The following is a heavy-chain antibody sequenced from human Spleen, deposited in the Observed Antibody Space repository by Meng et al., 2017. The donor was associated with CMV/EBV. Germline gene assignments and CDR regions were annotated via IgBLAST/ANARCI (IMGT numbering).Heavy chain of an antibody. CDR3: ARDRGYTYGSFDY. CDR1: GYSFTSYY. J-gene: IGHJ4*02. D-gene: IGHD5-18*01. V-gene: IGHV1-46*01. Sequence: CKTSGYSFTSYYIHWVRQAPGQGLEWLGMINPSGGSTSYAQRFQGRITMTRDTSTSTVYMELSSLRSEDTAMFYCARDRGYTYGSFDYWGQGTLVTVSS. CDR2: INPSGGST.